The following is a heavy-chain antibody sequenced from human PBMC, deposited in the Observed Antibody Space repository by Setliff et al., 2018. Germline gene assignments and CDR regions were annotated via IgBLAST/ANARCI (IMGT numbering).Heavy chain of an antibody. CDR3: TSAKLERRTGHHYYMDV. V-gene: IGHV3-21*01. CDR1: GFTFSSYS. J-gene: IGHJ6*03. CDR2: ISSSSSYI. D-gene: IGHD1-1*01. Sequence: GGSLRLSCAASGFTFSSYSMNWVRQAPGKGLEWVSSISSSSSYIYYADSVKGRFTISRDNAKNSLYLQMNSLRAEDTAVYYCTSAKLERRTGHHYYMDVWGKGTTVTVSS.